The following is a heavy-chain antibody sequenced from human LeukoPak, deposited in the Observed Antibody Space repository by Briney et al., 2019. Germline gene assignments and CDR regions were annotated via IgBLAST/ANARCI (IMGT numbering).Heavy chain of an antibody. CDR1: GGSISSYY. D-gene: IGHD1-26*01. J-gene: IGHJ4*02. Sequence: PSETLSLTCTVSGGSISSYYWSWIRQPPGKGLEWIGYIYYSGSTNYNPSPKSRVTISVDTSKNQFSLKLSSVTAADTAVYYCATDPIYSGSYYLWGQGTLVTVSS. CDR3: ATDPIYSGSYYL. V-gene: IGHV4-59*12. CDR2: IYYSGST.